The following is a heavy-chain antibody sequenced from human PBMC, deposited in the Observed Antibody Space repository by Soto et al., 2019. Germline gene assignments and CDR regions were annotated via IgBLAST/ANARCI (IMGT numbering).Heavy chain of an antibody. CDR1: GGSISSYY. Sequence: PSETLSLTCTVSGGSISSYYCSWIRQHPGKGLEWIGYIYYSGSTYYNPSLKSRVTISVDTSKNQFSLKLSSVTAADTAVYYCARDRIAAAGTLDYWGQGTLVTVSS. CDR3: ARDRIAAAGTLDY. V-gene: IGHV4-59*06. CDR2: IYYSGST. D-gene: IGHD6-13*01. J-gene: IGHJ4*02.